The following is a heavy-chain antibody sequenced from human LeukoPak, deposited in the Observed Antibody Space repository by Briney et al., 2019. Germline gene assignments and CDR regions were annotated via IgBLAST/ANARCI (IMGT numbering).Heavy chain of an antibody. D-gene: IGHD3-9*01. CDR1: GGSISSGDYY. CDR3: ARLRYFDWPYAFDI. J-gene: IGHJ3*02. Sequence: PSETLSLTCTVSGGSISSGDYYWSWIRQPPGKGLEWIGYIYYNGSTYYNPSLKSRVTISVDTSKNQFSLKLSSVTAADTAVYYCARLRYFDWPYAFDIWGQGTMVTVSS. CDR2: IYYNGST. V-gene: IGHV4-30-4*01.